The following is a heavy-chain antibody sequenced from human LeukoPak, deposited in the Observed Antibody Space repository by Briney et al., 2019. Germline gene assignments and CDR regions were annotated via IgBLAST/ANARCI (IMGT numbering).Heavy chain of an antibody. CDR2: ISASGDTT. D-gene: IGHD3-9*01. CDR3: AKDAIRGYDILTGYSVTQKSPFDY. J-gene: IGHJ4*02. CDR1: GFPFSAYA. Sequence: GGSLRLSCAASGFPFSAYAMSWVRQAPGKGLEWVSAISASGDTTYYADSVRGRFTISRDNSKNTLYLQMNSLRAEDTAVYYCAKDAIRGYDILTGYSVTQKSPFDYWGQGTLVTVSS. V-gene: IGHV3-23*01.